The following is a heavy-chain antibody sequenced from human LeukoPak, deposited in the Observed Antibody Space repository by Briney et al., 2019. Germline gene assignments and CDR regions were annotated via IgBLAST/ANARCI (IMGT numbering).Heavy chain of an antibody. CDR3: AKNSRRTPGIAVAGTLDY. CDR1: GFIFSSYS. V-gene: IGHV3-48*01. J-gene: IGHJ4*02. D-gene: IGHD6-19*01. Sequence: GGSLRLSCAASGFIFSSYSMNWVRQAPGKGLEWLSFINGNSLAINYADSVKGRFTISRDNAKNTLYLQMNSLRAEDTAVYYCAKNSRRTPGIAVAGTLDYWGQGTLVTVSS. CDR2: INGNSLAI.